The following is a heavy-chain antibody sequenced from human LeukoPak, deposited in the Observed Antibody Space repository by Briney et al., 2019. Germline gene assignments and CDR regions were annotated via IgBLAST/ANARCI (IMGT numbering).Heavy chain of an antibody. CDR1: GGSISSSSYY. Sequence: SETLSLTCTVSGGSISSSSYYWGWIRQPPGKGLEWIGSIYYSGSTYYNPSLKSRVTMSVDTSKNQFSLKLSSVTAADTAVYYCARVPRYSGRIYYFDYWGQGTLVTVSS. D-gene: IGHD5-12*01. J-gene: IGHJ4*02. CDR2: IYYSGST. CDR3: ARVPRYSGRIYYFDY. V-gene: IGHV4-39*01.